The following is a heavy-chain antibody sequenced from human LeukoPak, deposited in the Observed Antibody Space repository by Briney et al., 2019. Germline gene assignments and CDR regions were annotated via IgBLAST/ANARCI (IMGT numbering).Heavy chain of an antibody. D-gene: IGHD2-15*01. CDR1: GFTFSSYS. J-gene: IGHJ5*02. CDR2: ISSSSSTI. Sequence: QPGGSLRLSCAASGFTFSSYSMNWVRQAPGKGLEWVSYISSSSSTIYYADSVKGRFTISRDNARNSLYLQMNTLRAEDTAVYSCARGADGVSSNSRGWFDPWGQGTLVTVSS. CDR3: ARGADGVSSNSRGWFDP. V-gene: IGHV3-48*04.